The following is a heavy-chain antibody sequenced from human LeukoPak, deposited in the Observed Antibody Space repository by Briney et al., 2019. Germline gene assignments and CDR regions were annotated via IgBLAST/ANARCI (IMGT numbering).Heavy chain of an antibody. D-gene: IGHD1-26*01. CDR1: GFTFSSDW. Sequence: PGGSLRLSCAVSGFTFSSDWMTWARQVPGKGLEWVANINRDGSEKHYVESVKGRFTISRDNARNSLYLQMDSLRVDDTAVYYCARVGAWELQRVFENWGQGTLVTVSS. CDR3: ARVGAWELQRVFEN. CDR2: INRDGSEK. J-gene: IGHJ4*02. V-gene: IGHV3-7*01.